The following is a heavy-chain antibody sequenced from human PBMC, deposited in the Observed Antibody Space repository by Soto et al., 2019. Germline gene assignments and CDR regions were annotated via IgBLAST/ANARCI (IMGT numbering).Heavy chain of an antibody. CDR1: GFSLSTSGVG. D-gene: IGHD6-13*01. J-gene: IGHJ5*02. V-gene: IGHV2-5*02. Sequence: QITLKESGPTLVKPTQTLTLTCTFSGFSLSTSGVGVGWIRQPPGKALEWLALIYWDDDKRYSPSLKSRLTITKDTSKNQVVRTMTNMDPVDTDTYYCAHTGSSWYVPDWFDPWGQGTLVTVSS. CDR3: AHTGSSWYVPDWFDP. CDR2: IYWDDDK.